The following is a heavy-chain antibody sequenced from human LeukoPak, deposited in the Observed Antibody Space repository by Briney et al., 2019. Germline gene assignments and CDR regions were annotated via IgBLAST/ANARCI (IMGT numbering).Heavy chain of an antibody. Sequence: PGGSLRLSCAASGFTFSSYSMNWVRQAPGKGLEWVSSISSSSSYIYYADSVKGRFTISRDNAKNSLYLQMNSLRAEDTAVYYCARDPKSQNYFDYWGQGTLVTVSS. V-gene: IGHV3-21*01. CDR2: ISSSSSYI. CDR1: GFTFSSYS. CDR3: ARDPKSQNYFDY. J-gene: IGHJ4*02.